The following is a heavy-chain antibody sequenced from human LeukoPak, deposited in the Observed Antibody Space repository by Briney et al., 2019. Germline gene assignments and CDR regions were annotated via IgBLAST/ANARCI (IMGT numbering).Heavy chain of an antibody. CDR3: ARLATRITMVRGVTRNWFDP. D-gene: IGHD3-10*01. J-gene: IGHJ5*02. CDR2: IYYSGST. CDR1: GGSISSYY. V-gene: IGHV4-59*08. Sequence: PSETLSLTCTVSGGSISSYYWSWIRQPPGKGLEWIGYIYYSGSTNYNPSLKSRVTISVDTSKNQCSLKLSSVTAADTAVYYCARLATRITMVRGVTRNWFDPWGQGTLVTVSS.